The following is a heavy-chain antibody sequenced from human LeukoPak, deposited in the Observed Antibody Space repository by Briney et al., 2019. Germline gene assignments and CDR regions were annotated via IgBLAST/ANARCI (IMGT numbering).Heavy chain of an antibody. CDR1: GYTFTSYG. CDR2: IIPIFGTA. V-gene: IGHV1-69*13. Sequence: GASVKVSCKASGYTFTSYGISWVRQAPGQGLEWMGGIIPIFGTANYAQKFQGRVTITADESTSTAYMELSSLRSEDTAVYYCAREGGTNLDWFDPWGQGTLVTVSS. CDR3: AREGGTNLDWFDP. D-gene: IGHD1-7*01. J-gene: IGHJ5*02.